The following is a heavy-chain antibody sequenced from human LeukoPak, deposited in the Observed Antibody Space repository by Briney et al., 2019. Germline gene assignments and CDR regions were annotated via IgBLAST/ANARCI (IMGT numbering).Heavy chain of an antibody. CDR1: GGSISSYY. CDR2: IYYSGST. D-gene: IGHD2-15*01. V-gene: IGHV4-59*01. Sequence: SETLSLTCTVSGGSISSYYWSWIRQPPGKGLEWIGYIYYSGSTNYNPSLKSRVTISIDTSKNHFSLKLSSVTAADTAVYYCARGYCSGGSCCPYYFDYWGQGTLVTVSS. J-gene: IGHJ4*02. CDR3: ARGYCSGGSCCPYYFDY.